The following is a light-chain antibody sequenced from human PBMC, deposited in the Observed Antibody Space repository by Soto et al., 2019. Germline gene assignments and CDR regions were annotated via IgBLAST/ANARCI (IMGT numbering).Light chain of an antibody. CDR3: LLSYSGPRVV. Sequence: QAVVTQEPSLTVSPGGTVTLTCGSSTGAVTSGHYPYWFQQKPGQAPRTLIYDTSNKHSWTPARFSGSLIGGKGALTLSGAQPEDEAVYYCLLSYSGPRVVFGGGTKVTVL. V-gene: IGLV7-46*01. J-gene: IGLJ2*01. CDR1: TGAVTSGHY. CDR2: DTS.